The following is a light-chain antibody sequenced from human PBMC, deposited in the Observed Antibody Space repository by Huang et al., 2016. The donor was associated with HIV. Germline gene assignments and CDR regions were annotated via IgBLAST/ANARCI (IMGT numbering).Light chain of an antibody. V-gene: IGKV3-15*01. J-gene: IGKJ1*01. Sequence: EVLMTQSPVTLSESPGGRVTISCWASQSVRYNLAWFQQKPGQAPRLLVHGSSTRATGVPARFSGSGSGTGFTLTITSLQSDDYSVYYCQQYYTWPRTFGQGTRVE. CDR3: QQYYTWPRT. CDR1: QSVRYN. CDR2: GSS.